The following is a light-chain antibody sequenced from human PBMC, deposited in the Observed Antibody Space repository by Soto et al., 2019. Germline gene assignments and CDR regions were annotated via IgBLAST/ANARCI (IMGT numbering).Light chain of an antibody. V-gene: IGLV1-47*02. J-gene: IGLJ3*02. CDR1: SSNIGTNY. CDR2: CND. CDR3: ATRDNSLSRWV. Sequence: QSVLTQPPSASGTPGQRDTISCSGSSSNIGTNYVYWYKQLPGTAPKLLIYCNDQRPSGVPDRLSGSKSGTSASLAISGLRSEDEADYYCATRDNSLSRWVFGGGTKLTVL.